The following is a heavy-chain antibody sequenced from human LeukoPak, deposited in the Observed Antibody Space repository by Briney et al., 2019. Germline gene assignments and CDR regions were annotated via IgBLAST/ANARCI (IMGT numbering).Heavy chain of an antibody. D-gene: IGHD2-2*01. CDR1: GGSISSGGYY. J-gene: IGHJ3*02. CDR2: IYYSGST. Sequence: PSETLSLTRTVPGGSISSGGYYWSWIRQHPGKGLEWIGYIYYSGSTYYNPSLKSRVTISVDTSKNQFSLKLSSVTAADTAVYYCARDDLYCSSTSCPVHAFDIWGQGTMVTVSS. V-gene: IGHV4-31*03. CDR3: ARDDLYCSSTSCPVHAFDI.